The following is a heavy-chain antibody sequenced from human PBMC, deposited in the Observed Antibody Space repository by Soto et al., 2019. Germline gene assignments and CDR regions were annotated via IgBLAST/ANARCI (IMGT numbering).Heavy chain of an antibody. D-gene: IGHD6-6*01. V-gene: IGHV3-23*01. CDR2: ISDSGGLT. CDR3: ARRAFGSSRSFDI. Sequence: GESLKISCAASGFAFSSHPMSWVRQAPERGLEWVSGISDSGGLTYNADSVKGRFTISRDNSKNTLYLQMNSLRAEDTALYYCARRAFGSSRSFDIWGQGKMVTVSS. J-gene: IGHJ3*02. CDR1: GFAFSSHP.